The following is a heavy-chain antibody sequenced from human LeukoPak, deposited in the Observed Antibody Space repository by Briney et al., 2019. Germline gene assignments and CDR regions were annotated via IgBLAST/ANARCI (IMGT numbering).Heavy chain of an antibody. J-gene: IGHJ6*03. D-gene: IGHD6-13*01. CDR2: ISTNGDVI. CDR3: ARDATTAVGWVYMDV. Sequence: GGSLRLSCVATGFTFTDYEINWVRQAPGKGLEWVAHISTNGDVINYANSVKGRFTISRDNAKNSVYLQMNSLRVDDTALYYCARDATTAVGWVYMDVWGKGTTVTVSS. V-gene: IGHV3-48*03. CDR1: GFTFTDYE.